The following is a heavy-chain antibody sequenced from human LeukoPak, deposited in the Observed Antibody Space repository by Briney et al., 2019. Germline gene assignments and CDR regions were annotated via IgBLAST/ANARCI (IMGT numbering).Heavy chain of an antibody. CDR3: AKDMAGVATHQFDY. J-gene: IGHJ4*02. CDR1: GFTFSSYA. V-gene: IGHV3-43D*03. Sequence: GGSLRLSCAASGFTFSSYAMSWVRQAPGKGLEWVSLISWDGGSTYYADSVKGRFTISRDNSKNSLYLQMNSLRAEDTALYYCAKDMAGVATHQFDYWGQGTLVTVSS. CDR2: ISWDGGST. D-gene: IGHD5-12*01.